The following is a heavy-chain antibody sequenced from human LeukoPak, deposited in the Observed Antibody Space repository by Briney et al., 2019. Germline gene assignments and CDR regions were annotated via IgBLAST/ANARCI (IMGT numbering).Heavy chain of an antibody. CDR1: RGSISSCTYY. J-gene: IGHJ5*02. CDR3: ARGLGSSGYYLVPYNWFDP. CDR2: IYYSGRP. V-gene: IGHV4-31*03. D-gene: IGHD3-22*01. Sequence: PSETLSLTRTLSRGSISSCTYYWGWIRQPPGKALEWMGYIYYSGRPYFNPALKSRVTISVDTSKNQFFLKLSSVTAADTAVYYCARGLGSSGYYLVPYNWFDPWGQGTLVTVSS.